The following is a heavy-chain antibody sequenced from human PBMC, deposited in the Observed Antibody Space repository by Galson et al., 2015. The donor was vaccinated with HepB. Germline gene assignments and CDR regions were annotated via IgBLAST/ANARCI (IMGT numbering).Heavy chain of an antibody. Sequence: SLRLSCAASGFTFSSYNMNWVRQAPGKGLEWVSSISVSSTYIYYADSMKGRFTISRDNAKTSLFLHMNSLRAEDTAVYYCASASVSWYFDLWGRGTLVTVSS. CDR3: ASASVSWYFDL. V-gene: IGHV3-21*01. CDR2: ISVSSTYI. CDR1: GFTFSSYN. J-gene: IGHJ2*01.